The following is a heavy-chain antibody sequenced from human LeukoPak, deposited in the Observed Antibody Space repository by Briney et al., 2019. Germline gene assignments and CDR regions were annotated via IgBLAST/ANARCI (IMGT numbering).Heavy chain of an antibody. V-gene: IGHV4-4*02. CDR1: GGSISSSNW. J-gene: IGHJ4*02. D-gene: IGHD4-17*01. CDR2: IYHSGST. Sequence: SGTLSLTCAVSGGSISSSNWWSWVRQPPGKGLEWIGEIYHSGSTNYNPSLKNRVTISVDKSKNQFSLKLSSVTAADTAVYYCARSYGDYGLGYYYFDYWGQGTLVTVSS. CDR3: ARSYGDYGLGYYYFDY.